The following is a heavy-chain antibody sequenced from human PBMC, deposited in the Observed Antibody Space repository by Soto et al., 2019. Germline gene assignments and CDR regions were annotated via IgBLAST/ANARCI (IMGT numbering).Heavy chain of an antibody. CDR3: ATHRTASGYPDV. D-gene: IGHD3-22*01. CDR1: GGTFSSYT. CDR2: IITILGIA. V-gene: IGHV1-69*02. J-gene: IGHJ6*03. Sequence: SVKVSCKASGGTFSSYTISWVRQAPGQGLEWMGRIITILGIANYAQKFQGRVTITADKSTSTAYMELSSLRSEDTAVYYCATHRTASGYPDVWGKGTTVTVS.